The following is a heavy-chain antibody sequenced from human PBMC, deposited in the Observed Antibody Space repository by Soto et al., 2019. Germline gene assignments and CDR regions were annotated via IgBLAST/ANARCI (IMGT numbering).Heavy chain of an antibody. J-gene: IGHJ6*02. CDR3: ARDSQAIVVVITTYYYYGMDV. CDR2: ISAYNGNT. CDR1: GYTFTSYG. V-gene: IGHV1-18*01. D-gene: IGHD3-22*01. Sequence: QVRLVQSGAEVKKPGASVKVSCKASGYTFTSYGISWVRQAPGQGLEWMGWISAYNGNTNYAQKLQGRVTMTTDTSTSTAYMELRSLRSDDTAVYYCARDSQAIVVVITTYYYYGMDVWGQGTTVTVSS.